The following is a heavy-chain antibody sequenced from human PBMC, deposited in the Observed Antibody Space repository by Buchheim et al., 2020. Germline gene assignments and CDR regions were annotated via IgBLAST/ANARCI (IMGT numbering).Heavy chain of an antibody. CDR1: GGSITGSY. CDR2: VSASGDS. CDR3: ARDCGGDCYGHYYGLDV. V-gene: IGHV4-59*12. Sequence: QVQLQESGPGLVKPSETLSLTCNVSGGSITGSYWSWIRQPPGKGLEWIGYVSASGDSIYNPSLESRVTMSVDTSEDPFPLKLRSATAADTAIYYCARDCGGDCYGHYYGLDVWGQGTT. J-gene: IGHJ6*02. D-gene: IGHD2-21*02.